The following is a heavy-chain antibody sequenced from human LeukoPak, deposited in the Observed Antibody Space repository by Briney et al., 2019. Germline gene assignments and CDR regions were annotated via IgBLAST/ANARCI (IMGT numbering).Heavy chain of an antibody. Sequence: GGSLRLFCAASGFTFSSYEMNWVRQAPGKGLEWLSYIRSSGSPIYYADSVKGRFTISRDNGKNSLYLQMDDLRAEDTAVYYCASLYGGNLYSGLDVWGQGTTVTVSS. V-gene: IGHV3-48*03. D-gene: IGHD4-23*01. CDR2: IRSSGSPI. J-gene: IGHJ6*02. CDR3: ASLYGGNLYSGLDV. CDR1: GFTFSSYE.